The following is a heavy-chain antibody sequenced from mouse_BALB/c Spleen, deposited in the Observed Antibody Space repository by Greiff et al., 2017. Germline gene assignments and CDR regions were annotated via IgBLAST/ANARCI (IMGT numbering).Heavy chain of an antibody. CDR3: ARHFPYGNYFDY. V-gene: IGHV5-12-1*01. J-gene: IGHJ2*01. Sequence: EVQLVESGGGLVKPGGSLKLSCAASGFAFSSYDMSWVRQTPEKRLEWVAYISSGGGSTYYPDTVKGRFTISRDNAKNTLYLQMSSLKSEDTAMYYCARHFPYGNYFDYWGQGTTLTVSS. CDR2: ISSGGGST. D-gene: IGHD2-10*02. CDR1: GFAFSSYD.